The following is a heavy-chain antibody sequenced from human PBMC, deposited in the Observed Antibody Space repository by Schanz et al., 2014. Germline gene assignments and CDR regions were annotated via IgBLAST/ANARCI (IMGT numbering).Heavy chain of an antibody. CDR1: GFTFSNYA. Sequence: EVQLLESGGGLVQPGGSLRLSCAASGFTFSNYAMSWVRQAPGKGLDWDSIISGTGSTPYYADSVKGRYTISRDNSKNTLYLQMNSLRAEDTAVYFCARDEGREGYNLAFDVWGQGTLVTVSS. V-gene: IGHV3-23*01. J-gene: IGHJ3*01. CDR2: ISGTGSTP. D-gene: IGHD5-12*01. CDR3: ARDEGREGYNLAFDV.